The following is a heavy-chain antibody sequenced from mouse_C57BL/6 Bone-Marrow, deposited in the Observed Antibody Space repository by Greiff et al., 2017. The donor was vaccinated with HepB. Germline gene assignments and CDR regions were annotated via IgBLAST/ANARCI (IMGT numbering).Heavy chain of an antibody. CDR2: INYDGSST. D-gene: IGHD2-12*01. Sequence: VKLVESEGGLVQPGSSMKLSCTASGFTFSDYYMAWVRQVPEKGLEWVANINYDGSSTYYLDSLKSRFIISRDNAKNILYLQMSSLKSEDTATYYCARLRRAMDYWGQGTSVTVSS. CDR3: ARLRRAMDY. J-gene: IGHJ4*01. CDR1: GFTFSDYY. V-gene: IGHV5-16*01.